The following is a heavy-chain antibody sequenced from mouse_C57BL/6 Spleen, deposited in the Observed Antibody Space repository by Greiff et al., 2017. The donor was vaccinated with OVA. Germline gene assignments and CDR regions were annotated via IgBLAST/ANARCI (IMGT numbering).Heavy chain of an antibody. V-gene: IGHV1-22*01. J-gene: IGHJ4*01. D-gene: IGHD4-1*01. CDR2: INPNNGGT. Sequence: EVQLQQSGPELVKPGASVKMSCKASGYTFTDYYMPWVKQSHGQSLEWIGYINPNNGGTSYNPKFKGKATLPVNKSSSTAYMELRSRTSEDSAVYYCARSLDLYAMDYWGQGTSVTVSS. CDR1: GYTFTDYY. CDR3: ARSLDLYAMDY.